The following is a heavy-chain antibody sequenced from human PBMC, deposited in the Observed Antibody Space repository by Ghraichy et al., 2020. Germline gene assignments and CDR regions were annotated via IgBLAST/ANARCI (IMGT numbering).Heavy chain of an antibody. J-gene: IGHJ4*02. Sequence: LSLTCTASGFTFSSYEMYWVRQAPRQGLEWISYISSTCGTVHYADSVKGRFAISRHNATSSLYLQLNSLIAADTAVYYYARIPRRDVSNSVAYWGQGTLVTVSS. CDR3: ARIPRRDVSNSVAY. D-gene: IGHD5-24*01. CDR2: ISSTCGTV. V-gene: IGHV3-48*03. CDR1: GFTFSSYE.